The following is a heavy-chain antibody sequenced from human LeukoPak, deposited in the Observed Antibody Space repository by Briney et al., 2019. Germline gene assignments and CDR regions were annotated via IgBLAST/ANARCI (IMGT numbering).Heavy chain of an antibody. CDR3: ARGKYPDNDDYMDV. J-gene: IGHJ6*03. CDR1: GFTVSSNY. Sequence: GGSLRLSCAASGFTVSSNYMTWVRQAPGKGLEWVSHIYSGGSTYYADSVKGRFTISRDNSKNTLYVQMNSLRAEDTALYYCARGKYPDNDDYMDVWGKGTTVTVSS. V-gene: IGHV3-53*01. CDR2: IYSGGST. D-gene: IGHD1-1*01.